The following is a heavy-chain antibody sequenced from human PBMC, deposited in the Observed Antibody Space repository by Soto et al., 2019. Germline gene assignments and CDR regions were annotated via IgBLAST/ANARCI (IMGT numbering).Heavy chain of an antibody. D-gene: IGHD3-10*01. V-gene: IGHV4-59*08. CDR2: IYYSGST. CDR3: ARHNYGSGSTYFDY. J-gene: IGHJ4*02. CDR1: GGSISSGY. Sequence: PSETLSLTCTVSGGSISSGYWTWIRHPPGKGLEWIGYIYYSGSTNYNPSLKSRVTISVDTSKNQFSLKLNSMTAADTAVYYCARHNYGSGSTYFDYWGQGTLVTVSS.